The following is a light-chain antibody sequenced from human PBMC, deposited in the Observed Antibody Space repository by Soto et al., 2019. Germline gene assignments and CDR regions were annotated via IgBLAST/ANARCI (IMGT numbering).Light chain of an antibody. CDR3: SSYAGSDTFI. CDR1: NSDVAAYNL. CDR2: HVS. Sequence: QSVLTQPASVSGSPGQSITISCTGTNSDVAAYNLVSWYQQFSGKAPKLLIYHVSDRPSGFSSRFSGSKSGNSASLTISGLHAEDEADYYCSSYAGSDTFIFGTGTKVTVL. V-gene: IGLV2-14*03. J-gene: IGLJ1*01.